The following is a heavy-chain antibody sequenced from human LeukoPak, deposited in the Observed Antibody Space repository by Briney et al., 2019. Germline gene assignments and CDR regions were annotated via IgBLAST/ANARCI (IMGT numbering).Heavy chain of an antibody. V-gene: IGHV4-59*01. CDR2: IYYSGST. CDR3: ARGGSSWYRPSDLYFDY. J-gene: IGHJ4*02. D-gene: IGHD6-13*01. Sequence: SETLSLTCTVSGRSISSYYWSWIRQPPGKGLEWIGYIYYSGSTNYNPSLKSRVTISVDTSKNQFSLKLSSVTAADTAVYYCARGGSSWYRPSDLYFDYWGQGTLVTVSS. CDR1: GRSISSYY.